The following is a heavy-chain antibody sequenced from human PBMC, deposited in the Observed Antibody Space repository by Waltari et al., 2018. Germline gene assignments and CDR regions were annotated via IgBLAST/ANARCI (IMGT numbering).Heavy chain of an antibody. Sequence: EVQLVESGGGVVQPGGSLRLPCAAYGVTFDDYAMHWVRQAPGKGLEWVALISGDGGSTYYADSVKGRFTISRDNSKNSLYLQMNSLRTEDTALYYCAKDLAVARDYWGQGTLVTVSS. CDR1: GVTFDDYA. CDR3: AKDLAVARDY. J-gene: IGHJ4*02. V-gene: IGHV3-43*02. D-gene: IGHD6-19*01. CDR2: ISGDGGST.